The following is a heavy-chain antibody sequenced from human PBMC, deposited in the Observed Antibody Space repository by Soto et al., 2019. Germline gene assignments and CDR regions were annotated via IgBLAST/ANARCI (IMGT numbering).Heavy chain of an antibody. CDR1: GFTFDDYA. D-gene: IGHD2-8*01. CDR2: ISWNSGSI. Sequence: EVPLVESGGGLVQPGRSLRLSCAASGFTFDDYAMHWVRQAPGKGLEWVSGISWNSGSIGYADSVKGRFTISRDNAKNSLYLQMNSLRAEDTALYYCAKAEEMVYYFDYWGQGTLVTVSS. J-gene: IGHJ4*02. CDR3: AKAEEMVYYFDY. V-gene: IGHV3-9*01.